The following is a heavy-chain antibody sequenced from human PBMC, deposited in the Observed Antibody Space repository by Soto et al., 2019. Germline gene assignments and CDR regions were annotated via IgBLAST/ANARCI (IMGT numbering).Heavy chain of an antibody. D-gene: IGHD5-18*01. CDR2: IYSGGST. J-gene: IGHJ6*02. CDR3: ARDMAMATDYYYGMDV. Sequence: EEQLVESGGGLVQPGGSLRLSCAASGFAFSSYWMHWVRQTPGKGPVWVSVIYSGGSTYYADSVKGRFTISRDNSKNTLYLQMNSLRAEDTAVYYCARDMAMATDYYYGMDVWGQGATVTVSS. CDR1: GFAFSSYW. V-gene: IGHV3-66*01.